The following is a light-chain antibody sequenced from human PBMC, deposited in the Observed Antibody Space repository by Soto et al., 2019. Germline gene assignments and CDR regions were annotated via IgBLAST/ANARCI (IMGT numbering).Light chain of an antibody. Sequence: QSALTQPASVSGSPGQSITISCTGTSSDVGSYNLVSWYQQHPGKAPKLMIYEGSKRPSGVSNRFSGSKSGNTASLTISGLKAEDEADYYCCSYAGSSTSGVNVFGTGTKVTVL. J-gene: IGLJ1*01. CDR1: SSDVGSYNL. CDR3: CSYAGSSTSGVNV. CDR2: EGS. V-gene: IGLV2-23*01.